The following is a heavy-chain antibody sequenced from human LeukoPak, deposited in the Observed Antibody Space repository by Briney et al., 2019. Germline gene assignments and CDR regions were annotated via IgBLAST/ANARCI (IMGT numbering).Heavy chain of an antibody. CDR2: ISVSGCST. D-gene: IGHD3-22*01. V-gene: IGHV3-23*01. CDR3: AKGSTYYYDSSGYYGTHYYFDY. Sequence: PGGSLRLSCAASGFTFSSYAMSWVRQAPGKGLEWVSAISVSGCSTYYADSVKGRFTISRDNSKNTLYLQMNSLRAEDTAVYYCAKGSTYYYDSSGYYGTHYYFDYWGQGTLVSVSS. CDR1: GFTFSSYA. J-gene: IGHJ4*02.